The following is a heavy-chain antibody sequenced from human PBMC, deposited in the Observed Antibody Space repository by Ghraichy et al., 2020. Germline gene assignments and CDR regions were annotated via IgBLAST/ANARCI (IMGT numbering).Heavy chain of an antibody. D-gene: IGHD3-10*01. CDR3: ARATVRGVSEFDY. CDR1: GGSVSSGSHY. J-gene: IGHJ4*02. V-gene: IGHV4-61*01. Sequence: ETLSLTCTVSGGSVSSGSHYWSWIRQPPGKGLEWIAYMYYSGNTNYNPSLKSRVTISVDTSKNQFSLKLSSMTAADTAVYYCARATVRGVSEFDYWGQGTLVTVSS. CDR2: MYYSGNT.